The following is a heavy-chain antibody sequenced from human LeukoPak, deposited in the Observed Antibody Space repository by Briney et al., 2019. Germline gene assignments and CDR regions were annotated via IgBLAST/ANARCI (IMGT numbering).Heavy chain of an antibody. J-gene: IGHJ6*03. D-gene: IGHD5-12*01. CDR1: GGSISSYY. CDR2: IYTSGST. V-gene: IGHV4-4*07. CDR3: ARDSGYDSYSYGPGYYYYMDV. Sequence: SETLSLTCTVSGGSISSYYWSWIRQPAGKGLEWIWRIYTSGSTNYNPSLKSRVTMSVDTSKNQFSLKLSSVTAADTAVYYCARDSGYDSYSYGPGYYYYMDVWGKGTTVTVSS.